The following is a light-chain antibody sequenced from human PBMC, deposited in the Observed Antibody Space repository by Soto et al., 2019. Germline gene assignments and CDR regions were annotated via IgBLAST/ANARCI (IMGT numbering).Light chain of an antibody. Sequence: IVLTQSPATLSLSPGERATLSCRASQSVSSYLAWYQQKPGQAPRLLIYDASNRTTGIPARFNGSGSGTDFTLTISSLEPEDFEVYYCQQRSNWPLTFGGGTKVEIK. CDR3: QQRSNWPLT. CDR2: DAS. V-gene: IGKV3-11*01. J-gene: IGKJ4*01. CDR1: QSVSSY.